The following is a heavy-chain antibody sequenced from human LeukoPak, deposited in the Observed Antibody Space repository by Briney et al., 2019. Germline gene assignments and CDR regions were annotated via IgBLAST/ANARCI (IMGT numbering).Heavy chain of an antibody. Sequence: GASVKVSCKASGYTFTGYYMHWVRQAPGQGLEWMGWINPNSGGTKYAQKFQGRVTMTRDTSISTAYMELSRLRSDDTAVYYCAREIVADGVGADYWGQGTLVTVSS. J-gene: IGHJ4*02. CDR3: AREIVADGVGADY. CDR2: INPNSGGT. V-gene: IGHV1-2*02. D-gene: IGHD5-12*01. CDR1: GYTFTGYY.